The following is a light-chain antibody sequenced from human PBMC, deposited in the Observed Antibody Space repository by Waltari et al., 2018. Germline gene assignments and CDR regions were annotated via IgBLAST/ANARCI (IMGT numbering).Light chain of an antibody. J-gene: IGKJ3*01. V-gene: IGKV3-15*01. CDR2: GAS. CDR3: QQYNNWPPHIFT. Sequence: EIVMTQSPATLSVSPGERATLSCRASQSVSSNLAWYQQKPGPAPRLLIYGASTRATGIPARFSGSGSGTEFTLTISSMQSEDFAVYYCQQYNNWPPHIFTFGPGTKVDIK. CDR1: QSVSSN.